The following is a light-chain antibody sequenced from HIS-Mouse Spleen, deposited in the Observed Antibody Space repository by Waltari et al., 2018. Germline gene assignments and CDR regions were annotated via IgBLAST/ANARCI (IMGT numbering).Light chain of an antibody. CDR3: YSTDSSGNHRV. J-gene: IGLJ2*01. CDR2: EDS. CDR1: ALPKKF. V-gene: IGLV3-10*01. Sequence: SSELTQPPSVSVSPGPTARITCSGDALPKKFAYWYQQKSGQAPVLVIYEDSKRPSGIPERFSGSSSGTMATLTISGAQVEDEADYYCYSTDSSGNHRVFGGGTKLTVL.